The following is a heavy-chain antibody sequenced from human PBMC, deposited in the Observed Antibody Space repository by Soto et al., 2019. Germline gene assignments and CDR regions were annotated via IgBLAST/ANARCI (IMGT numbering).Heavy chain of an antibody. CDR1: GFTFTSSA. D-gene: IGHD1-1*01. J-gene: IGHJ3*02. V-gene: IGHV1-58*01. CDR3: AADSNWYGGNSGAFDI. CDR2: IVVGSGNT. Sequence: SVKVSCKASGFTFTSSAVQWVRQARGQRLEWIGWIVVGSGNTNYAQKLQERVTITRDMSTSTAYMELSSLRSEDTAVYYCAADSNWYGGNSGAFDIWGQGTMVTVSS.